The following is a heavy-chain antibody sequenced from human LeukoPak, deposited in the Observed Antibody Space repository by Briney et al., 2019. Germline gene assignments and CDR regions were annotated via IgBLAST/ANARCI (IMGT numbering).Heavy chain of an antibody. Sequence: GASVKVSCKASGYTFTGYYMHWVRQAPGQGLEWMGWINPNSGGTNYAQKFQGRVTMTRDTSISTAYMELSRLRSDDTAVYYCAKDNPPRGGRQQNIAADGMDVWGQGTTVTVSS. D-gene: IGHD6-13*01. CDR3: AKDNPPRGGRQQNIAADGMDV. V-gene: IGHV1-2*02. CDR2: INPNSGGT. CDR1: GYTFTGYY. J-gene: IGHJ6*02.